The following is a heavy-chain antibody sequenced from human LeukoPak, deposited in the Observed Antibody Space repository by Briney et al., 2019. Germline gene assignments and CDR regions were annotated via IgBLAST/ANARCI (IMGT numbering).Heavy chain of an antibody. CDR2: MNPHSGST. CDR1: GYTFTCYD. CDR3: AFSSYYLQGNYYYMDV. V-gene: IGHV1-8*01. J-gene: IGHJ6*03. Sequence: ASVKVSCKASGYTFTCYDINWVRQAPGQGLEWMGWMNPHSGSTGYAQKLQGRVTLTRNTSTSTAYMELRSLRSEDTAVYYCAFSSYYLQGNYYYMDVWGKGTTVTVSS. D-gene: IGHD1-26*01.